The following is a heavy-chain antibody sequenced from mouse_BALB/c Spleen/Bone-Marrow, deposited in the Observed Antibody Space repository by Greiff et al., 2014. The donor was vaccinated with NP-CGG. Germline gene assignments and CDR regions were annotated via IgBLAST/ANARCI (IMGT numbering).Heavy chain of an antibody. D-gene: IGHD2-14*01. CDR2: IDPYSGGT. J-gene: IGHJ2*01. CDR3: SRGVLAYFDY. Sequence: LQESGPELVKPGASVKVSCKASGYAFTNYNMNWVKQSHGKSLKWIGYIDPYSGGTNYNQKFRGKATLTVDKSSSTAYMHLNSLTSEDSAVYYCSRGVLAYFDYWGQGTTLTVSS. CDR1: GYAFTNYN. V-gene: IGHV1S135*01.